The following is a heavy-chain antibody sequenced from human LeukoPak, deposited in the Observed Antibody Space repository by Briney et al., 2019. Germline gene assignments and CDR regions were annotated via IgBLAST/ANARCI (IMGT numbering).Heavy chain of an antibody. J-gene: IGHJ4*02. Sequence: PGGSLRLSCAASGFTFSSYWMSWVRQAPGKGLEWVANIKQDGSEKYYVDSVKGRFTISRDNAKNSLYLQMNTLSAEDTAVYYCAKSVYFYITVDYWGQGTLVTVSS. CDR1: GFTFSSYW. CDR3: AKSVYFYITVDY. D-gene: IGHD2-8*01. V-gene: IGHV3-7*03. CDR2: IKQDGSEK.